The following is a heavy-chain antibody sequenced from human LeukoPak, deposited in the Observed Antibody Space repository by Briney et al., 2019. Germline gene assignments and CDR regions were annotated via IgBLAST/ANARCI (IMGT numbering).Heavy chain of an antibody. Sequence: ASVKVSCKASGYTFTGHFLHWVRQAPGQGLEWMGWINPNSGVTSYAQKFQGRVAVTRDTSIDTAYMELSMPRSDDTAVYYCARGGRPTATIAAHPWGQGTLVTVSS. CDR1: GYTFTGHF. CDR3: ARGGRPTATIAAHP. CDR2: INPNSGVT. D-gene: IGHD6-6*01. J-gene: IGHJ4*02. V-gene: IGHV1-2*02.